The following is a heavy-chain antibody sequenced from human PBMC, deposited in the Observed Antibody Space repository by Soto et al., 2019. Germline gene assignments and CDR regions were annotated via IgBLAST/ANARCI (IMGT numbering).Heavy chain of an antibody. CDR2: IDWDGDK. J-gene: IGHJ6*02. CDR3: ARTLARSGYYGSFFYYGMDV. CDR1: GFSLTTSGMS. V-gene: IGHV2-70*01. D-gene: IGHD3-22*01. Sequence: SGPTLVNPTQTLTLTCTCSGFSLTTSGMSVSWIRQPPGKALEWLAFIDWDGDKHYTTSLKTRLTLSRDTTKNQVVLTMTNMDPVDTATYYCARTLARSGYYGSFFYYGMDVWGQGTPVTVSS.